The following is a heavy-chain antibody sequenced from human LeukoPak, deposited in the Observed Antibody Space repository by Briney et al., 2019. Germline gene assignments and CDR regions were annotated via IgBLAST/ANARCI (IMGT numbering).Heavy chain of an antibody. Sequence: SETLSLTCTVSGGSISSSSYYWGWIRQPPGKGLEWIGSIYYSGSTYYNPSLKSRVTISVDTSKNQFSLRLSSVTAADTAVYYCARGGVLKSVDYWGQGTLVAVSS. CDR2: IYYSGST. CDR1: GGSISSSSYY. D-gene: IGHD3-16*01. V-gene: IGHV4-39*07. J-gene: IGHJ4*02. CDR3: ARGGVLKSVDY.